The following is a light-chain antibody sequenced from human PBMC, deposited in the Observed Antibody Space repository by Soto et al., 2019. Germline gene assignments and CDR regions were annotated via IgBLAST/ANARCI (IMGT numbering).Light chain of an antibody. CDR1: QSISRY. CDR3: QQKYAAPPCT. J-gene: IGKJ1*01. CDR2: AAS. Sequence: DIQMTLSPSSLSASLGDRITITCRASQSISRYLNWYQHKPGKAPKLLINAASSLERGVPSRFSGGGSGTDFTLNISSLQHDDYATYYYQQKYAAPPCTFGQGTKVDIK. V-gene: IGKV1-39*01.